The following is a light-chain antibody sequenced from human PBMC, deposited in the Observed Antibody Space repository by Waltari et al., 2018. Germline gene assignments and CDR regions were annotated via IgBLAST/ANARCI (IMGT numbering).Light chain of an antibody. CDR1: SSDVGGYNY. CDR2: EVS. CDR3: SSYTSSSFYV. J-gene: IGLJ1*01. V-gene: IGLV2-14*01. Sequence: QSALTQPASVSGSPGQSITISCTGTSSDVGGYNYVSWYQQHPGKAPKLMIYEVSNRPSGFSTRFSGSKAGNTASRTISGLQAEDESDYYCSSYTSSSFYVFGTGTKVTVL.